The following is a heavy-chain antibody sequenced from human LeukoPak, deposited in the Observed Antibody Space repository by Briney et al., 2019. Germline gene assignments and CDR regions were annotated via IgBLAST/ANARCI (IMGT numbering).Heavy chain of an antibody. V-gene: IGHV3-48*03. D-gene: IGHD5-12*01. Sequence: GGSLRRSCAASGFTFSSYEMNWVRQAPGQGLEWVSFISSSVSTKYYADSVKGRFTISRYNAKNSLYLQMNSLRAEDTAVYYCARKDYGGYAYYYYGLDVWGKGTTVTVSS. CDR1: GFTFSSYE. CDR3: ARKDYGGYAYYYYGLDV. J-gene: IGHJ6*04. CDR2: ISSSVSTK.